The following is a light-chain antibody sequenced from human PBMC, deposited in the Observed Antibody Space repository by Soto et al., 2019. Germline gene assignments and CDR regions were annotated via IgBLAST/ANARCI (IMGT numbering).Light chain of an antibody. V-gene: IGKV3-20*01. CDR3: HQYGSAPIT. J-gene: IGKJ5*01. CDR1: QTVLTN. CDR2: GAS. Sequence: EIVMTQSPATLSVSPGERVTLSCRASQTVLTNLAWYHQKPGQAPRLLVYGASIRATGIPDGFSGSGSGTDFTLTISRLEPEDFAVYYCHQYGSAPITFGQGTRLEIK.